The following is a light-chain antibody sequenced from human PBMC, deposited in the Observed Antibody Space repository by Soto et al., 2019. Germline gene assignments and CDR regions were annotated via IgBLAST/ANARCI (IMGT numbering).Light chain of an antibody. CDR2: TVT. J-gene: IGLJ1*01. CDR3: CSYAGSSSYG. V-gene: IGLV2-11*01. CDR1: SSDVGGYNY. Sequence: QSVLTQPRSVSGSPGQSVTISCTGTSSDVGGYNYASWYQQHPGKAPKLMIYTVTKRPSGVPDRFSGSKSDNTASLTISGLQADDEADYYCCSYAGSSSYGFGTGTKVTVL.